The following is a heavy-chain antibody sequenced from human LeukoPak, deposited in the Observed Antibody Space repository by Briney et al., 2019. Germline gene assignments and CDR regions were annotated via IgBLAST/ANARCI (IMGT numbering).Heavy chain of an antibody. V-gene: IGHV3-30-3*01. J-gene: IGHJ4*02. CDR3: ASGGLSSSWYLHY. CDR2: ISYDGGNK. D-gene: IGHD6-13*01. Sequence: PGRSLRLSCAASGFTFSSYAMHWVRQAPGKGLEWMAVISYDGGNKYYADSVKGRFTISRDNSKNTVYLQMNSLRAEDTALYYCASGGLSSSWYLHYWGQGTLVTVSS. CDR1: GFTFSSYA.